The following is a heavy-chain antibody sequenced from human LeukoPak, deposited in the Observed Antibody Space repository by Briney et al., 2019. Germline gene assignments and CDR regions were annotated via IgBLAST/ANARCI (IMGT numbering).Heavy chain of an antibody. J-gene: IGHJ5*02. V-gene: IGHV3-9*01. D-gene: IGHD2-8*02. CDR2: ISWNSGSM. CDR3: AKGHGSGGT. CDR1: GFTFDDYA. Sequence: GGSLRLSCAASGFTFDDYAMHWVRQAPGKGLEWVSGISWNSGSMGYADSVKGRFTISRDNAKNSLYLQMNSLRAEDTALYYCAKGHGSGGTWGQGTLVTVSS.